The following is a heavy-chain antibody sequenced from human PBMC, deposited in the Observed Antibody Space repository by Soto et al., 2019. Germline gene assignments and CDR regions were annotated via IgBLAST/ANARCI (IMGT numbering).Heavy chain of an antibody. V-gene: IGHV7-4-1*01. Sequence: QVQLVQSGSELKKPGASVKVSCKASGYTFTSYAMNWVRQAPGQGREWMGWINTNTGNPPYAQGFTGRVVFSVDTSVSLAYLQICGIKAEDTAVYSCPRGTSYSISARGGDAFDIWGQGTLVTVSS. CDR1: GYTFTSYA. CDR3: PRGTSYSISARGGDAFDI. D-gene: IGHD6-6*01. J-gene: IGHJ3*02. CDR2: INTNTGNP.